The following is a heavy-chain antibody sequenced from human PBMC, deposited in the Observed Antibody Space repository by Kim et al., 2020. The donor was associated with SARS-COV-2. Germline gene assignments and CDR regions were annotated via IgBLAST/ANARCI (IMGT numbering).Heavy chain of an antibody. CDR3: VREYYDTLTGYLSWFDP. CDR2: IFYGRST. V-gene: IGHV4-31*02. Sequence: SETLSLTCSVSGVSISSSGYYWSWIRQHPGKGLEWIAYIFYGRSTDYNPSLKSRVSISVDTSKNQFSLKLSSVTAADTAVYSCVREYYDTLTGYLSWFDPWGQGTLATVSS. D-gene: IGHD3-9*01. CDR1: GVSISSSGYY. J-gene: IGHJ5*02.